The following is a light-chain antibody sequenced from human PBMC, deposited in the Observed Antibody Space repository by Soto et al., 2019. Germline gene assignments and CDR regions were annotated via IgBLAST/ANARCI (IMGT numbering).Light chain of an antibody. Sequence: QSVLTQPPSVSGAPGQRVTISCTGSSSNIGAGYDVHWYQQLPGTAPKFLIYGNSNRPSGVPDRFSGSKSGTLASLAITGLQAEDEADYYCQSYDSSLSGSVFGGGTKLTVL. J-gene: IGLJ2*01. V-gene: IGLV1-40*01. CDR3: QSYDSSLSGSV. CDR1: SSNIGAGYD. CDR2: GNS.